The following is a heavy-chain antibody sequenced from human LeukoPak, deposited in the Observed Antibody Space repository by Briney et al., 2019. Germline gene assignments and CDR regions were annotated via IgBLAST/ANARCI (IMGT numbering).Heavy chain of an antibody. CDR3: ARDNYDFWSGYLNWFDP. CDR1: GFTFSTYS. D-gene: IGHD3-3*01. J-gene: IGHJ5*02. V-gene: IGHV3-21*01. Sequence: GGSLRLSCAASGFTFSTYSMNWVRQAPGKGLECVSSITSASDYIYYADSVKGRFTISRDNAKNSLYLQMNSLRAEDTAVYYCARDNYDFWSGYLNWFDPWGQGTLVTVSS. CDR2: ITSASDYI.